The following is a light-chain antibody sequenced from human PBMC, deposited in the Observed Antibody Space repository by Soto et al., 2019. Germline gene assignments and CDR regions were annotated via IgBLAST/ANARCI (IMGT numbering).Light chain of an antibody. Sequence: DIQMTQSPSSLSASVGDRVTITCRASQSISSYLNWYQQKPGKAPKLLIYAASSLQSGVPSRFSGSGSGTEFTLTIRRLQHDDFEPYYCQQPSTYQLTLGGGPKVDFK. CDR3: QQPSTYQLT. CDR1: QSISSY. V-gene: IGKV1-39*01. J-gene: IGKJ4*01. CDR2: AAS.